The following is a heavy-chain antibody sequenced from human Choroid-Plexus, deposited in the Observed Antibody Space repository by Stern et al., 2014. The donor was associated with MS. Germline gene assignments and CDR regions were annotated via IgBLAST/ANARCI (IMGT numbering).Heavy chain of an antibody. CDR1: GFTFGSCA. CDR2: VSLDGSNK. CDR3: AKDRQYLTYFFDH. Sequence: VQLVQSGGGVVQPGRPLRLSCVASGFTFGSCAMPWVRQAPGQGLEWVAGVSLDGSNKYYADSVKGRFTISRDNSQNTRYMQMSSLRPEDTAVYYCAKDRQYLTYFFDHWGQGSLVTVSS. D-gene: IGHD2/OR15-2a*01. V-gene: IGHV3-30*18. J-gene: IGHJ5*02.